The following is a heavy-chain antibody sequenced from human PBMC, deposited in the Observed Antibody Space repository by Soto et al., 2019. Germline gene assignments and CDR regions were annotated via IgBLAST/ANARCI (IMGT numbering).Heavy chain of an antibody. CDR2: ISAYNGNT. V-gene: IGHV1-18*01. D-gene: IGHD6-13*01. CDR3: ARGLSAAARYYYYGMDV. Sequence: ASVKVSCKASGYTFTSYGISWVRQAPGQGLEWMGWISAYNGNTNYAQKLQGRVTMTTDTSMSTAYMELRSLRSDDTAVYYCARGLSAAARYYYYGMDVWGQGTTVTVSS. CDR1: GYTFTSYG. J-gene: IGHJ6*02.